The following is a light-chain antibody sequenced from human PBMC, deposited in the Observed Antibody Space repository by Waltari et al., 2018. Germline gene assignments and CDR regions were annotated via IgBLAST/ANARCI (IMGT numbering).Light chain of an antibody. Sequence: DTVLTQSPATLSLSPGERATLSCRASQSVGSYLAWYQHKPGQAPRLLIYDASNRATDIPVRFSGTGSGTDFTLTSSSLEPEDFAIYYCQQRNNWPPTFGRGSKLDIK. V-gene: IGKV3-11*01. CDR2: DAS. J-gene: IGKJ1*01. CDR3: QQRNNWPPT. CDR1: QSVGSY.